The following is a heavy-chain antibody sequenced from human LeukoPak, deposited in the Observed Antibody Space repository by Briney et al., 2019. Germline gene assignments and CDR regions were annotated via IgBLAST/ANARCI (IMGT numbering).Heavy chain of an antibody. CDR2: IYHDGNT. CDR1: GDSISSGHYY. Sequence: SETLSLTCTVSGDSISSGHYYWSWIRQHPGKGLEWVGYIYHDGNTDYNPSLKSRVTTSVDKSKNQFSLTLSSVTAADTAVYYCARAVFSGTVIVVATSYFDCWGQGTLVTVSS. CDR3: ARAVFSGTVIVVATSYFDC. J-gene: IGHJ4*02. D-gene: IGHD2-21*02. V-gene: IGHV4-31*03.